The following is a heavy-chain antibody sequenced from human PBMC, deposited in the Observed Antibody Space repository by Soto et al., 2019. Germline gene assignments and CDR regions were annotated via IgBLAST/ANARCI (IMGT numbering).Heavy chain of an antibody. V-gene: IGHV4-39*01. D-gene: IGHD3-22*01. Sequence: QLQLQESGPGLVKPSETLSLTCTVSGGSISSNSHYWGWIRQPPGKGLEWIGSIYYSGNTYYNSSRESRVTISVDTSQNQFSLQLSSGTAADTAVYFCARHDYDSSVCPPGDYWGQGTLVTVSS. CDR3: ARHDYDSSVCPPGDY. J-gene: IGHJ4*02. CDR1: GGSISSNSHY. CDR2: IYYSGNT.